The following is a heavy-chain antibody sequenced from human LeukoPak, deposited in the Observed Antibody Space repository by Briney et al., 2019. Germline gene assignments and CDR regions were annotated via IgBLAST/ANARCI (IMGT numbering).Heavy chain of an antibody. CDR1: GFTFSSYA. Sequence: GGSLRLSCAASGFTFSSYAMSWVRQALGKGLEWVSAISGSGGSTYYADSVKGRFTISRDNSKNTLYLQMNSLRAEDTAVYYCAKDQDSSGWYESIDYWGQGTLVTVSS. D-gene: IGHD6-19*01. J-gene: IGHJ4*02. CDR2: ISGSGGST. CDR3: AKDQDSSGWYESIDY. V-gene: IGHV3-23*01.